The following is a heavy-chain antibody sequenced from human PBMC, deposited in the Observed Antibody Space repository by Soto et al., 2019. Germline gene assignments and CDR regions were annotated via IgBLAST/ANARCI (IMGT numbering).Heavy chain of an antibody. CDR3: ASTTYYDFWSGYPKNNWFDP. D-gene: IGHD3-3*01. CDR2: IYYSGST. V-gene: IGHV4-31*03. J-gene: IGHJ5*02. Sequence: KPSETLSLTCTVSGGSISSGGYYWSWIRQHPGKGLEWIGYIYYSGSTYYNPSLKSRVTISVDTSKNQFSLKLSSVTAADTAVYYCASTTYYDFWSGYPKNNWFDPWGQGTLVTVSS. CDR1: GGSISSGGYY.